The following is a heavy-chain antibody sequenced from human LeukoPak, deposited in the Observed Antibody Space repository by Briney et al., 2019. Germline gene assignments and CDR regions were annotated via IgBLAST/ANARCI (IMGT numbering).Heavy chain of an antibody. CDR1: GFTFSTYA. Sequence: GGSLRLSCATSGFTFSTYAMSCVRQPPGKGLEWVSALNHGGGSTYYADSVTGRFTIFRDNSKNTLYLQISSLRVEDTAVYYCAKPGRDYGDFFYFAYWGQGTLVTVSS. V-gene: IGHV3-23*01. D-gene: IGHD4-17*01. J-gene: IGHJ4*02. CDR3: AKPGRDYGDFFYFAY. CDR2: LNHGGGST.